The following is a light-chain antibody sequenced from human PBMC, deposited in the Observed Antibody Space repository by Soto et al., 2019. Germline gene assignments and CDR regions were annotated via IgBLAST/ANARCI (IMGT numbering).Light chain of an antibody. CDR1: QSVSSSY. CDR2: GAS. CDR3: QQYGRSPWT. V-gene: IGKV3-20*01. J-gene: IGKJ1*01. Sequence: EIVLTQSPCTLSLSPGERATLSCRASQSVSSSYLAWYQQKPGQAPRLLTYGASSRATGIPDRFSGSGSGTDFTLTISRLEPEDFAVYYCQQYGRSPWTFGQGTKVDNK.